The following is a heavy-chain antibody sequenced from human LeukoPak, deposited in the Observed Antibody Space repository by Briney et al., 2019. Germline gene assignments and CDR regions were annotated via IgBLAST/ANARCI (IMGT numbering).Heavy chain of an antibody. CDR3: ARGRYGYGYFDY. V-gene: IGHV4-34*01. CDR2: INHSGST. J-gene: IGHJ4*02. Sequence: KTSETLSLTCADYGGSFSGYYWSWIRQPPGKGLEWIGEINHSGSTNYNPSLKSRVTISVDTSKNQFSLKLSSVTAADTAVYYCARGRYGYGYFDYWGQGTLVTVSS. D-gene: IGHD5-18*01. CDR1: GGSFSGYY.